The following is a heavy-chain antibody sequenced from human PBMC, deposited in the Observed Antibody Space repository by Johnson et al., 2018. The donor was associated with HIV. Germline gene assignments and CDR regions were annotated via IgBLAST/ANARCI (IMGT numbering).Heavy chain of an antibody. J-gene: IGHJ3*02. V-gene: IGHV3-30*04. CDR1: GFTFSSYA. CDR3: ARDPLVDCGGDCYPLYDAFDI. D-gene: IGHD2-21*02. CDR2: ISYDGSNK. Sequence: QVQLVESGGGVVQPGRSLRLSCAASGFTFSSYAMHWVRQAPGKGLEWVAVISYDGSNKNYADSVKGRFTVSRDNSKNTVYLQMNSLRAEDTAVYYCARDPLVDCGGDCYPLYDAFDIWGQGTMVTVSS.